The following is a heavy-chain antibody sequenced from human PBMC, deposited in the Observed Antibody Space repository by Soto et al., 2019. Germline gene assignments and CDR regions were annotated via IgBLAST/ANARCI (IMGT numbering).Heavy chain of an antibody. CDR2: IIPIFGTA. CDR1: GGTFSSYA. D-gene: IGHD5-12*01. CDR3: ARVATIVSYYYYGMDV. J-gene: IGHJ6*02. V-gene: IGHV1-69*06. Sequence: GASVKVSCKASGGTFSSYAISWVLQAPGQGLEWMGGIIPIFGTANYAQKFQGRVTITADKSTGTAYMELSSLRSEDTAVYYCARVATIVSYYYYGMDVWGQGTTVTVSS.